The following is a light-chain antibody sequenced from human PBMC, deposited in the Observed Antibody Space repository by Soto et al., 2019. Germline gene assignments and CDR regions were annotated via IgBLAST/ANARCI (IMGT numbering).Light chain of an antibody. CDR3: QYYKEYST. V-gene: IGKV1-5*03. J-gene: IGKJ1*01. Sequence: DIQMTQSPSTLSASVGDRVTITCRASQTIRSWLAWYQQKPGKAPKLLIYEASSSEVGVPPRFSGSGFGTEFTLTISSLQPDDFATYYCQYYKEYSTFGQGTRLEIK. CDR1: QTIRSW. CDR2: EAS.